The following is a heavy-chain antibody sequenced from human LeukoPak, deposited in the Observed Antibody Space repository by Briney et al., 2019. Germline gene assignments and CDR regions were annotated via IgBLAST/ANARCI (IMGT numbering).Heavy chain of an antibody. CDR2: ISGSGGST. Sequence: GGSLRLSCAASGFTFSSYAMSWVRQAPGKGLEWVSAISGSGGSTYYADSVKGRFTISRDNSKNTLYLQMSSLRAEDTAVYYCARDNSVEDTAWWFDPWGQGTLVTVSS. CDR3: ARDNSVEDTAWWFDP. D-gene: IGHD4-23*01. J-gene: IGHJ5*02. V-gene: IGHV3-23*01. CDR1: GFTFSSYA.